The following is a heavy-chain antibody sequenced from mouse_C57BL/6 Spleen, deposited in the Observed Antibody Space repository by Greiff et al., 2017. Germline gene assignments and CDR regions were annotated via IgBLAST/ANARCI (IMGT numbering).Heavy chain of an antibody. CDR3: ARGGYGNYDVYFDY. V-gene: IGHV1-4*01. J-gene: IGHJ2*01. D-gene: IGHD2-10*02. Sequence: PGASVKMSCKASGYTFTSYTMHWVKQRPGQGLEWIGYINPSSGYTKYNQKFKDKATLTADKSSSTAYMQLSSLTSEDSAVYYCARGGYGNYDVYFDYWGQGTTLTVSS. CDR2: INPSSGYT. CDR1: GYTFTSYT.